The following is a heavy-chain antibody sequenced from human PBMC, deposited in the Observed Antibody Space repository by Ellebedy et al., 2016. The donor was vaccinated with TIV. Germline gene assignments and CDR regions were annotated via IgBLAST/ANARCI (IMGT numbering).Heavy chain of an antibody. J-gene: IGHJ4*02. V-gene: IGHV3-7*01. D-gene: IGHD1-26*01. Sequence: GESLKISXAASGFTFCNYWMSWVRQAPGKGLEWVANIKQDGSEIYYVDSVKGRFTISRDNAKNSLYLQMNSLRAEDTAVYYCARDKIVRATYFDYWGQGTLVTVSS. CDR3: ARDKIVRATYFDY. CDR1: GFTFCNYW. CDR2: IKQDGSEI.